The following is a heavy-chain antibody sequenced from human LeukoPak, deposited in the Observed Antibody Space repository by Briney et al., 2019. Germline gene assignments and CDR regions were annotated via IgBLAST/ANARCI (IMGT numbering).Heavy chain of an antibody. Sequence: SETLSLTCTVSGDYISSSTYYWGWIRQPPGKGLEWIGYIYYSGSTNYNPSLKSRVTISVDTSKNQFSLKLSSVTAADTAVYYCARVGGWLWFDYWGQGTLVTVSS. J-gene: IGHJ4*02. CDR1: GDYISSSTYY. V-gene: IGHV4-61*05. CDR2: IYYSGST. D-gene: IGHD3-16*01. CDR3: ARVGGWLWFDY.